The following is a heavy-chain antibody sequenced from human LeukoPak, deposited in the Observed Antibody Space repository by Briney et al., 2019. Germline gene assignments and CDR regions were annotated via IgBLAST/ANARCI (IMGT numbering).Heavy chain of an antibody. CDR3: AKPSGCSSTSCSRYFDY. CDR1: GFTFSSYG. Sequence: PGGSLRLSCAASGFTFSSYGMHWVRQAPGKGLEWVAFIRYDGSNKYYADSVKGRFTISRDNFKNTLYLQMNSLRAEDTAVYYCAKPSGCSSTSCSRYFDYWGQGTLVTVSS. CDR2: IRYDGSNK. D-gene: IGHD2-2*01. V-gene: IGHV3-30*02. J-gene: IGHJ4*02.